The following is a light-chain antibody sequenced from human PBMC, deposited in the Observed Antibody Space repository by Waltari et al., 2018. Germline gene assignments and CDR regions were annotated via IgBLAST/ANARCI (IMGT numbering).Light chain of an antibody. V-gene: IGKV1-5*03. CDR2: KAS. Sequence: DIQMTQSPSTLSASVRDRVPITCRASQSISSGLAWYQQKPGKAPKLLIYKASSLESGVPSRFSGSGSGTEFTLTISSLQPDDFATYYCQQYNSYSWTFGQGTKVEIK. CDR3: QQYNSYSWT. CDR1: QSISSG. J-gene: IGKJ1*01.